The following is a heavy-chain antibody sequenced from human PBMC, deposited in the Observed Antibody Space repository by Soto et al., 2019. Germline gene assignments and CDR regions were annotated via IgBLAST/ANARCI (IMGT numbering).Heavy chain of an antibody. CDR1: GYTFTSYA. CDR3: ARGKSDDYLSPQELVSFDY. V-gene: IGHV1-3*01. J-gene: IGHJ4*02. D-gene: IGHD4-17*01. CDR2: INAGNGNT. Sequence: ASVKVSCKASGYTFTSYAMHWVRQAPGQRLEWMGWINAGNGNTKYSQKFQGRVTITRDTSASTAYMELSSLRSEDTAVYYCARGKSDDYLSPQELVSFDYWGQGTLVTVSS.